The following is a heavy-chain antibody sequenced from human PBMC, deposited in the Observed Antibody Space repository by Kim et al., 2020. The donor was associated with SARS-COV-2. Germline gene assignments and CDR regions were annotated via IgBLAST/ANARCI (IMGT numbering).Heavy chain of an antibody. Sequence: SETLSLTCTVSGGSISSYYWSWIRQPPGKGLEWIGYIYYSGSTNYNPSLKSRVTISVDTSKNQFSLKLSSVTAADTAVYYCARALARPPLYYDFWSGYYGGGFYYYYYMDVWGKGTTVTVSS. CDR2: IYYSGST. D-gene: IGHD3-3*01. CDR1: GGSISSYY. CDR3: ARALARPPLYYDFWSGYYGGGFYYYYYMDV. J-gene: IGHJ6*03. V-gene: IGHV4-59*01.